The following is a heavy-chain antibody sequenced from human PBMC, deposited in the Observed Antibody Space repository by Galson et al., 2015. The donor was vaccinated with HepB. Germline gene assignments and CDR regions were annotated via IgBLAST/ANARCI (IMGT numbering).Heavy chain of an antibody. CDR3: AHRGANSGYNWFHP. V-gene: IGHV2-5*02. CDR2: IYWDDDK. D-gene: IGHD5-12*01. J-gene: IGHJ5*02. Sequence: PALVKPTQTLTLTCTCSGFSVTNNGVAVAWIRQPPGTALEWLALIYWDDDKRYSPFLKSRLTITRDTPNNQVVLTMTNMDPVDTATYYCAHRGANSGYNWFHPWGQGTLVTVSS. CDR1: GFSVTNNGVA.